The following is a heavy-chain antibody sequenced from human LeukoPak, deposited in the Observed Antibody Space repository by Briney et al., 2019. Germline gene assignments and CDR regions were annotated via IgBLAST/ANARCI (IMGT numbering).Heavy chain of an antibody. D-gene: IGHD3-16*01. V-gene: IGHV1-46*01. CDR1: GYTFTSYY. Sequence: ASVKVSCKASGYTFTSYYMHWVRQAPGQGLEWMGIINPSGGSTSYAQKFQGRVTMTRDTSTSTVYMELSRLRSDDTAVYYCARASPVWGTSFDYWGQGTLVTVSS. J-gene: IGHJ4*02. CDR2: INPSGGST. CDR3: ARASPVWGTSFDY.